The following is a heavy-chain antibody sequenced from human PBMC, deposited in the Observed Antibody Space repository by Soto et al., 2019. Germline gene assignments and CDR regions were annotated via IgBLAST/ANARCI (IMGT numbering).Heavy chain of an antibody. V-gene: IGHV3-53*01. Sequence: GGSLRLSCAASGFTVTSNYLTWVRQAPGKGLEWVSVIYRSGATYYPDSVRGRFTASRDYSHNTLYLQMDSLRVEDTAVYYCARDSGMIRGSYGVDVWGPGTTVTVSS. J-gene: IGHJ6*02. D-gene: IGHD3-10*01. CDR3: ARDSGMIRGSYGVDV. CDR2: IYRSGAT. CDR1: GFTVTSNY.